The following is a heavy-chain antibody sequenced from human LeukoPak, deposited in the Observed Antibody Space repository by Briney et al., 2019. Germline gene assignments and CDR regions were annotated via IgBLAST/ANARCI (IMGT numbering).Heavy chain of an antibody. CDR2: IIPILGIA. Sequence: SVKVSCKASGGTFSSYAISWVRQAPGQGLEWVGRIIPILGIANYAQKFQGRVTITADKSTSTAYMELSSLRSEDTAVYYCARGGVDTAMVTPGYWGQGTLVTVSS. CDR3: ARGGVDTAMVTPGY. D-gene: IGHD5-18*01. V-gene: IGHV1-69*04. CDR1: GGTFSSYA. J-gene: IGHJ4*02.